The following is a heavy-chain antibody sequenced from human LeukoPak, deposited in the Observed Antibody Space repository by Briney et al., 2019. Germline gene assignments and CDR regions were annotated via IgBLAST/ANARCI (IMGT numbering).Heavy chain of an antibody. J-gene: IGHJ3*02. CDR3: ARPGRWLRDAFDI. Sequence: PGGSLRLSCAASGFTFSDYYMRWIRQAPGKGLEWVSSISRSGSTKYYADSVKGRFTISRDNAKNSLFLQMNSLRAEDTAVYYCARPGRWLRDAFDIWGQGTMVTVSS. V-gene: IGHV3-11*04. CDR2: ISRSGSTK. D-gene: IGHD5-24*01. CDR1: GFTFSDYY.